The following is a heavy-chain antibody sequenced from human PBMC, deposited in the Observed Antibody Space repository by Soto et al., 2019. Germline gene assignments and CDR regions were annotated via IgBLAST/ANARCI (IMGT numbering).Heavy chain of an antibody. CDR1: GFTFSSYS. D-gene: IGHD3-22*01. J-gene: IGHJ6*02. CDR3: ASTYYYDSSGYLDYYYYYGMDV. CDR2: ISSSSSYI. Sequence: GSLRLSCAASGFTFSSYSMNWVRQAPGKGLEWVSSISSSSSYIYYADSVKGRFTISRDNAKNSLYLQMNSLRAEDTAVYYCASTYYYDSSGYLDYYYYYGMDVWGQGTTVTVSS. V-gene: IGHV3-21*01.